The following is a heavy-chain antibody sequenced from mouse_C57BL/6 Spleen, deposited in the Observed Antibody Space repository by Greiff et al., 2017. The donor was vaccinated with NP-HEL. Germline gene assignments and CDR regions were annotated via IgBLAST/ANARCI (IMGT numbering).Heavy chain of an antibody. CDR3: ARDQGYDYDWFAY. V-gene: IGHV5-4*01. Sequence: EVQRVESGGGLVKPGGSLKLSCAASGFTFSSYAMSWVRQTPEKRLEWVATISDGGSYTYYPDNVKGRFTISRDNAKNNLYLQMSHLKSEDTAMYYCARDQGYDYDWFAYWGQGTLVTVSA. D-gene: IGHD2-4*01. J-gene: IGHJ3*01. CDR2: ISDGGSYT. CDR1: GFTFSSYA.